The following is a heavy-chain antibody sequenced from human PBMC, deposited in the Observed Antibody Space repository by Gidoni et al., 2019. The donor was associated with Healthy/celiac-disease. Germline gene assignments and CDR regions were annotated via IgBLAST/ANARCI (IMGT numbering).Heavy chain of an antibody. J-gene: IGHJ3*02. CDR1: GCPFSSYG. Sequence: QVQLVASGGGVVQPGRSLRLSCAASGCPFSSYGMHWVRQAPGKGLEWVAVISYDGSNKYYADSVKGRFTISRDNSKNTLYLQMNSLRAEDTAVYYCAKGWELLWSAFDIWGQGTMVTVSS. CDR3: AKGWELLWSAFDI. V-gene: IGHV3-30*18. CDR2: ISYDGSNK. D-gene: IGHD1-26*01.